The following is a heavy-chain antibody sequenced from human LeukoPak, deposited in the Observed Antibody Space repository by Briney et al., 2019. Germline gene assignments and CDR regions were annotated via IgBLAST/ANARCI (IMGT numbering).Heavy chain of an antibody. J-gene: IGHJ5*02. V-gene: IGHV4-4*07. D-gene: IGHD3-10*01. Sequence: PETLSLTCTVSRGSISSYYWSWMRQPAGKGLEWIGRIYTSGSTNYNPSLQSPVTLSVDTSKNQFPLKLSSVTAADPAVYYCARDAYYYGSGSYFGEPNWFDPWSQGTLVTVSS. CDR1: RGSISSYY. CDR3: ARDAYYYGSGSYFGEPNWFDP. CDR2: IYTSGST.